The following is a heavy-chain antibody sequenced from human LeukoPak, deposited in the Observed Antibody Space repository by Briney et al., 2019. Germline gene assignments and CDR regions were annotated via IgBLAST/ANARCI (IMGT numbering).Heavy chain of an antibody. J-gene: IGHJ4*02. V-gene: IGHV3-30*04. CDR2: ISYDESYK. D-gene: IGHD6-13*01. CDR3: ARSRYSSSWYDGYYFDY. Sequence: PGGSLRLSCAASGFTFSSYAMHWVRQAPGKGLEWVALISYDESYKYYADSVKGRFTISRDTSKNTLYLQMNSLRPEDTAVFYCARSRYSSSWYDGYYFDYWGQGTLVTVSS. CDR1: GFTFSSYA.